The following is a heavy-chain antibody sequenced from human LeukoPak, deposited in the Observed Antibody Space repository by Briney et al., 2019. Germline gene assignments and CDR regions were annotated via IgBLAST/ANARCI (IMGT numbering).Heavy chain of an antibody. J-gene: IGHJ4*02. Sequence: ASVKVSCKAYGGTFSSYAISWVRQAPGQGLEWMGRIIPILGIANYAQKFQGRVTITADKSTSTAYMELSSLRSEDTAVYYCARDWGYYDSSGYLSYYFDYWGQGTLVTVSS. D-gene: IGHD3-22*01. CDR2: IIPILGIA. V-gene: IGHV1-69*04. CDR1: GGTFSSYA. CDR3: ARDWGYYDSSGYLSYYFDY.